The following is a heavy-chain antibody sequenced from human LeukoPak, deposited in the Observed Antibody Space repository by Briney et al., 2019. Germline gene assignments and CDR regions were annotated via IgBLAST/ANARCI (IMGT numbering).Heavy chain of an antibody. Sequence: GGSLRLSCAASGFTFSDYYMSWIRQAPGKGLEWVSYISNSGNTIYYADSVKGRLTISRDNAKNSLYLQMNSLRAEDTAVYYCARPSAYCSSTSCPIDYWGQGTLVTVSS. J-gene: IGHJ4*02. CDR3: ARPSAYCSSTSCPIDY. V-gene: IGHV3-11*04. D-gene: IGHD2-2*01. CDR2: ISNSGNTI. CDR1: GFTFSDYY.